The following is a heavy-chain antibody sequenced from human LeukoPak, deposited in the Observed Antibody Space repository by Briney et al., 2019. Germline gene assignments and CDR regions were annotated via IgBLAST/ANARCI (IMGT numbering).Heavy chain of an antibody. D-gene: IGHD2-15*01. CDR1: GGSISSGDYY. CDR2: IYCSGST. V-gene: IGHV4-30-4*08. CDR3: ALTEVVAATPYY. J-gene: IGHJ4*02. Sequence: SQTLSLTCTVSGGSISSGDYYWSWIRQPPGKGLEWIGYIYCSGSTYYNPSLKSRVTISVDTSKNQSSLKLSSVTAADTAVYYCALTEVVAATPYYWGQGTLVTVSS.